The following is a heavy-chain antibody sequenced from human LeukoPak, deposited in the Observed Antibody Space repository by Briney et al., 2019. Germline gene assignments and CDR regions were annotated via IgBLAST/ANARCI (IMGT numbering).Heavy chain of an antibody. J-gene: IGHJ6*03. Sequence: ASVKVSCKASGYTFTSYYMHWVRQAPGQGLEWMGIINPSGGSTSYAQKFQGRVTMTRDMSTSTVYMELSSLRSEDTAVYYCARASATCTNGVCYRNYYYHYYMDVWGKGTTVTVSS. CDR3: ARASATCTNGVCYRNYYYHYYMDV. CDR1: GYTFTSYY. D-gene: IGHD2-8*01. V-gene: IGHV1-46*01. CDR2: INPSGGST.